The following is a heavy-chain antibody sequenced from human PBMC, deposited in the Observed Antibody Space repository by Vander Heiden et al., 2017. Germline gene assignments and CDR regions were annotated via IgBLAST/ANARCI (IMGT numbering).Heavy chain of an antibody. CDR2: ISGSGSNT. CDR1: GLTFRSTP. Sequence: VQLLESGGGVVQPGGSLILSCAASGLTFRSTPINWVRPAPGKGLEWVSVISGSGSNTYYADSVKGRFTISRDNSKNTLYLQMSSLRAEDTAVYYCAKDFGDNGFYYGLDVWGQGTTVTVSS. V-gene: IGHV3-23*01. J-gene: IGHJ6*02. CDR3: AKDFGDNGFYYGLDV. D-gene: IGHD1-20*01.